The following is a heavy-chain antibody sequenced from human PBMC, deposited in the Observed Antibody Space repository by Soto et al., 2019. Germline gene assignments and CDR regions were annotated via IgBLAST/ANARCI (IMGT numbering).Heavy chain of an antibody. D-gene: IGHD2-15*01. CDR1: GGSISSGGYY. CDR3: ARSNAEDIVVRPTYYFDY. Sequence: PSETLSLTCTGAGGSISSGGYYWSWIRQHPGKGLEWIGCIYYSGSTYYKPSLKSRVTISVDTSKNQFPLKLSSVTAADTAVYYCARSNAEDIVVRPTYYFDYWGQGTLVTVSS. J-gene: IGHJ4*02. V-gene: IGHV4-39*01. CDR2: IYYSGST.